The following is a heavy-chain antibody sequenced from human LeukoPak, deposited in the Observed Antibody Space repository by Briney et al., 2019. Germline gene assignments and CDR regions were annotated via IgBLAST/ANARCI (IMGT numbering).Heavy chain of an antibody. D-gene: IGHD5-12*01. Sequence: GGSLRLSCAASGFTFSRFGMHWVRQAPDKGLEWVAEISYDGRYKNYIESVKGRFTIARDNSKNTLYLQMDSLRAEDTAVYYCAGYSGFDDGGDYWGQGTLVTVSS. CDR1: GFTFSRFG. V-gene: IGHV3-30*03. CDR2: ISYDGRYK. CDR3: AGYSGFDDGGDY. J-gene: IGHJ4*02.